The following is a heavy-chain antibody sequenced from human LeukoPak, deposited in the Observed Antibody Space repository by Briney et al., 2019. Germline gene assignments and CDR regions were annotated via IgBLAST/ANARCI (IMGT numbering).Heavy chain of an antibody. D-gene: IGHD3-22*01. CDR3: AKGSYYDSSGSFYFDY. V-gene: IGHV4-39*02. CDR1: GDSISRSTYY. J-gene: IGHJ4*02. Sequence: SETLSLTCTVSGDSISRSTYYWAWIRQPPGKGLEWIGSVYYGRSPYFNPSLESRATISVDTSKNHFSLKMSSVTAADTAVYYCAKGSYYDSSGSFYFDYWGQGTLVTVSS. CDR2: VYYGRSP.